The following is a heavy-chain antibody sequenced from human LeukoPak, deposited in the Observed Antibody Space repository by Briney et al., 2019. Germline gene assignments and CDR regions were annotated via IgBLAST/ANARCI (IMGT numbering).Heavy chain of an antibody. CDR2: IIPILGIA. V-gene: IGHV1-69*04. J-gene: IGHJ5*02. D-gene: IGHD2-2*02. Sequence: GASVKVSCKASGGTFSSYAISWVRQAPGQGLEWMGRIIPILGIANYAQKFQGRVTITADKSTSTAYMELSSLRSEDTAVYYCARANCSSTSCYTFVSLYNWFDPWGQGTLVTVSS. CDR1: GGTFSSYA. CDR3: ARANCSSTSCYTFVSLYNWFDP.